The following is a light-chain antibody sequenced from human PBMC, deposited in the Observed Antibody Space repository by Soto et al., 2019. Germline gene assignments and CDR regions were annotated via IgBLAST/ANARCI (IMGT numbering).Light chain of an antibody. CDR2: DAS. J-gene: IGKJ5*01. Sequence: EIVLTQSPATLSLSPGERATLSCRDSQSVSSYLAWYQQKPGQAPRLFXYDASNRANGIPARFSGSGSGTDLTLTISSLEPEDFAVHYCQQRSNWPPITFGQGTRLEIK. CDR1: QSVSSY. CDR3: QQRSNWPPIT. V-gene: IGKV3-11*01.